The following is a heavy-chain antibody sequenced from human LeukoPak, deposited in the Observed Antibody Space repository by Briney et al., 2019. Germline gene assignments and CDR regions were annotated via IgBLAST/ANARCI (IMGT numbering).Heavy chain of an antibody. Sequence: HAGGSLRLSCAASGFTFSSYGMHWVRQAPGKGLEWVAVISYDGSNKYYADSVKGRFTISRDNSKNTLYLQMNSLRAEDTAVYYCAKDQGYYFDYWGQGTLVTVSS. CDR1: GFTFSSYG. CDR2: ISYDGSNK. CDR3: AKDQGYYFDY. V-gene: IGHV3-30*18. J-gene: IGHJ4*02.